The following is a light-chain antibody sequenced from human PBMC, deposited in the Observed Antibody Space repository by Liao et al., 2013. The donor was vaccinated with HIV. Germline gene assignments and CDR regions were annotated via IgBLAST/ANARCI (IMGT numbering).Light chain of an antibody. J-gene: IGLJ3*02. Sequence: SYELTQPPSVSVSPGQTASITCSGDKLGDKYACWYHQKPGQSPVLVIYQDNKRPSGIPERFSGSNSGNTATLTISGTQAMDEADYYCQAWDSSSDHKRVFGGGTKLTIL. CDR2: QDN. CDR1: KLGDKY. CDR3: QAWDSSSDHKRV. V-gene: IGLV3-1*01.